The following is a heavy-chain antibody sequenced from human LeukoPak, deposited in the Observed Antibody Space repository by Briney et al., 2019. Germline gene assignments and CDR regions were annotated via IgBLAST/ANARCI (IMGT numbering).Heavy chain of an antibody. Sequence: GGSLRLSCAASGFTFSSYAMSWVRQAPGKGLEWVSAISGSGGSTYYAGSVKGRFTISRDNSKNTLYLQMNSLRAEDTAVYYCAKEGFAYYDFWSGYYSGDFDYWGQGTLVTVSS. CDR1: GFTFSSYA. CDR3: AKEGFAYYDFWSGYYSGDFDY. V-gene: IGHV3-23*01. J-gene: IGHJ4*02. D-gene: IGHD3-3*01. CDR2: ISGSGGST.